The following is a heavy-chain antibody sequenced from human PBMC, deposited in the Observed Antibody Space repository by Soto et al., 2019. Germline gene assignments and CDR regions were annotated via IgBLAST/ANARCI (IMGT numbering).Heavy chain of an antibody. J-gene: IGHJ5*02. CDR1: RLTNTRYG. CDR2: ISAYNGNT. Sequence: SAELTSKEPRLTNTRYGSSWVRQATGQGLEWMGWISAYNGNTNYAQKLQGRVTMTTDTSTSTAYMELRSLRSDDTAVYYCARVYPDCSSTSCYYNWFDPWGQGTLVTVSS. V-gene: IGHV1-18*01. CDR3: ARVYPDCSSTSCYYNWFDP. D-gene: IGHD2-2*01.